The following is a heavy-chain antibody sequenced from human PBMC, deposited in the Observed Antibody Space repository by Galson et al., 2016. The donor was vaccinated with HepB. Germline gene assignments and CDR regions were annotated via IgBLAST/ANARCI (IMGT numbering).Heavy chain of an antibody. D-gene: IGHD2/OR15-2a*01. J-gene: IGHJ4*02. Sequence: SLRLSCAASGFTFNKYGMHWVRQAPGKGLEWMAADSVHGGRKWYADSVKGRFTISRDNPNNMLFLQMSSLRADDTAVYYCAKRHEYCPPVGCSVDYWGQGTLVSVSS. CDR1: GFTFNKYG. CDR3: AKRHEYCPPVGCSVDY. V-gene: IGHV3-30*18. CDR2: DSVHGGRK.